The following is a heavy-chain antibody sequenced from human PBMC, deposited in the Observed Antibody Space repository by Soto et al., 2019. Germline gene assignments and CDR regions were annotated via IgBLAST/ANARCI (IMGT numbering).Heavy chain of an antibody. V-gene: IGHV3-21*04. CDR2: IGTSGSYI. D-gene: IGHD6-13*01. CDR1: GFIFSRYS. CDR3: AKDIRAAAVIYLDY. J-gene: IGHJ4*02. Sequence: PGGSLRLSCAVSGFIFSRYSMNWVRQAPGKGLEWVSSIGTSGSYIYDTDSVKGRFTISRDNAKNSLYLQMNSLRAEDTALYYCAKDIRAAAVIYLDYWGQGTLVTVSS.